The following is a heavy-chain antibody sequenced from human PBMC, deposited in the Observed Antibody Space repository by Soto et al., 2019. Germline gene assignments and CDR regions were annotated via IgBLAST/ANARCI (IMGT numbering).Heavy chain of an antibody. J-gene: IGHJ4*02. V-gene: IGHV3-66*01. D-gene: IGHD2-15*01. CDR3: AREGLGYCSGGSCYYFDY. CDR1: GFTVSSNY. CDR2: IYSGGST. Sequence: GVLRLSCAASGFTVSSNYMSWVRQAPGKGLEWVSVIYSGGSTYYADSVKGRFTISRDNSKNTLYLQMNSLRAEDTAVYYCAREGLGYCSGGSCYYFDYWGQGTLVTVSS.